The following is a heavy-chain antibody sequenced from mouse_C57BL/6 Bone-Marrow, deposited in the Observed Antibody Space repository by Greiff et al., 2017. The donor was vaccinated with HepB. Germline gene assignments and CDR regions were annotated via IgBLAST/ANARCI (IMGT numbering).Heavy chain of an antibody. V-gene: IGHV1-15*01. CDR3: THYYGRSLPAMDY. D-gene: IGHD1-1*01. J-gene: IGHJ4*01. CDR2: IDPETGGT. Sequence: QVQLQQSGAELVRPGASVTLSCKASGYTFTDYEMHWVKQTPVHGLEWIGAIDPETGGTAYNQKFKGKAILTADKSSSTAYMARRSLTSQDSAVYYCTHYYGRSLPAMDYWGQGTSVTVSS. CDR1: GYTFTDYE.